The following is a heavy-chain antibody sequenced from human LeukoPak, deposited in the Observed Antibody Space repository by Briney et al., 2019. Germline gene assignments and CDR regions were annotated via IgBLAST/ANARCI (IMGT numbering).Heavy chain of an antibody. D-gene: IGHD2-15*01. V-gene: IGHV5-51*01. CDR3: TTGRFCSGGSCSSSFDF. Sequence: HGESLKISCKGSGYSFINYWIGWVRQMPDKGLEWMGIIYPGNSDIRYSPSFQGQVTISVDKSINTAYLQWTSLKALDTAIYYCTTGRFCSGGSCSSSFDFWGQGTLLTVPS. J-gene: IGHJ4*02. CDR1: GYSFINYW. CDR2: IYPGNSDI.